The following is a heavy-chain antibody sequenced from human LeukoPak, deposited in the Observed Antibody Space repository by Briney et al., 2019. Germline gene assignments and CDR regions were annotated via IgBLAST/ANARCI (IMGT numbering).Heavy chain of an antibody. D-gene: IGHD4-11*01. CDR2: IYYSGST. CDR3: ARVPATVTGWYFDL. CDR1: GGSISSGGYY. V-gene: IGHV4-31*03. J-gene: IGHJ2*01. Sequence: SQTLSLTCTVSGGSISSGGYYWSWIRQHPGKGLGWIGYIYYSGSTYYNPSLKSRVTISVDTSKNQFSLKLSSVTAADTAVYYCARVPATVTGWYFDLWGRGTLVTVSS.